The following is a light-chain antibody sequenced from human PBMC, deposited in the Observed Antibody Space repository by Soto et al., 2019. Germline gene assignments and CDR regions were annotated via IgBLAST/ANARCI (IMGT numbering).Light chain of an antibody. J-gene: IGKJ1*01. CDR1: QSVSSR. CDR3: QQYGSSPRT. CDR2: GAS. Sequence: EIVMTQSPATLSVSPGERVTLSCRASQSVSSRLAWYQQKPGQSPRLLIYGASTRATGIPARFSGSGSGTEFTLTISSLQSDGFATYYCQQYGSSPRTFGQGTKVDIK. V-gene: IGKV3-15*01.